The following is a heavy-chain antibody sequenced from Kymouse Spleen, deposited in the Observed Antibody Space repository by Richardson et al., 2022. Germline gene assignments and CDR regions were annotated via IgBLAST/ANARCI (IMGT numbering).Heavy chain of an antibody. CDR3: ARDITMIVVVPGAFDI. D-gene: IGHD3-22*01. CDR1: GFTFSSYG. V-gene: IGHV3-33*01. CDR2: IWYDGSNK. J-gene: IGHJ3*02. Sequence: QVQLVESGGGVVQPGRSLRLSCAASGFTFSSYGMHWVRQAPGKGLEWVAVIWYDGSNKYYADSVKGRFTISRDNSKNTLYLQMNSLRAEDTAVYYCARDITMIVVVPGAFDIWGQGTMVTVSS.